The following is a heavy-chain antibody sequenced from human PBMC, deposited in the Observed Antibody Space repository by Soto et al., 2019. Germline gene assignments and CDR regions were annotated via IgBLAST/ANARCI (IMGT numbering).Heavy chain of an antibody. CDR1: GFTFSSYA. CDR3: AIEPDPYSGSWSFDY. V-gene: IGHV3-30-3*01. D-gene: IGHD6-13*01. CDR2: ISYDGSNK. Sequence: GGSLRLSCAASGFTFSSYAMHWVRQAPGKGLEWVAVISYDGSNKYYADSVKGRFTISRDNSKNTLYLQMNSLRAEDTAVYFFAIEPDPYSGSWSFDYWGQGTLVTVSS. J-gene: IGHJ4*02.